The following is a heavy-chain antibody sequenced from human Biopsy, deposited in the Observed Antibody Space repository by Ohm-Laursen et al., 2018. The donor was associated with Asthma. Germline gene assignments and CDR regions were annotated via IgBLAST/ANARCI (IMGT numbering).Heavy chain of an antibody. J-gene: IGHJ4*02. Sequence: SSVKVSCKSPGGTFSNYAINWVRQAPGQGLEWMGGIMTVFKTTTYAQKFQGRVTITADESTSTAYMEVSSLTSEDTAVYYCTRWSLRVRDTPNDYWGQGTLVTVSS. CDR2: IMTVFKTT. D-gene: IGHD3-16*01. V-gene: IGHV1-69*01. CDR3: TRWSLRVRDTPNDY. CDR1: GGTFSNYA.